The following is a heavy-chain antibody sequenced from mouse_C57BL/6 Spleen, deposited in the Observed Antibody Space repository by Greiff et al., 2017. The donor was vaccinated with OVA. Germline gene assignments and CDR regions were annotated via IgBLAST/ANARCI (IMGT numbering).Heavy chain of an antibody. CDR3: AGLRYYDV. D-gene: IGHD2-2*01. J-gene: IGHJ1*03. Sequence: QVQLKQSGPELVKPGASVKISCTASGYAFSSSWMHWVKQRPGKGLEWIGRIYPGDGDTNYNGKFKGKATLTADKSSSTAYMQLSSLTAEDSAVYCSAGLRYYDVWGTGTTVTVSS. CDR1: GYAFSSSW. CDR2: IYPGDGDT. V-gene: IGHV1-82*01.